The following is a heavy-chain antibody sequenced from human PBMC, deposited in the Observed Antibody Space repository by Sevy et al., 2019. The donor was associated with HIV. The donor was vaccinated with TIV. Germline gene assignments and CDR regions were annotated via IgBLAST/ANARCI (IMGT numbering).Heavy chain of an antibody. J-gene: IGHJ4*02. CDR3: AKQPSSFED. CDR2: ISGNGVNT. Sequence: GGSLRLSCAASGFTFNIYAMSWVRQAPGKGLEWVSAISGNGVNTKSADSVKGRFTISRDNSKNTLYLHMDNLRAKDTAIYYCAKQPSSFEDRGQGTLVTVSS. V-gene: IGHV3-23*01. CDR1: GFTFNIYA.